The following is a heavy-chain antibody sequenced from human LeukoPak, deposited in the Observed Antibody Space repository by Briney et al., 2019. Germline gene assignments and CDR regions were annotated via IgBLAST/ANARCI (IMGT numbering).Heavy chain of an antibody. CDR1: GGSISSGGYY. Sequence: SETLSLTCAVSGGSISSGGYYWSWIRQHPGKGLEWIGYIYYSGSTYYNPSLKSRVTISVDTSKNQFSLKLSSVTAADTAVYYCARDPGSGIIDYWGQGTLVTVSS. D-gene: IGHD3-10*01. CDR3: ARDPGSGIIDY. CDR2: IYYSGST. V-gene: IGHV4-31*11. J-gene: IGHJ4*02.